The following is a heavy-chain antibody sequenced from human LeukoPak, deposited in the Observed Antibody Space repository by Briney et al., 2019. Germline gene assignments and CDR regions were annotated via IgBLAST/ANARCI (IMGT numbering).Heavy chain of an antibody. CDR1: GFTFSSYG. CDR2: IRYDGSNK. V-gene: IGHV3-30*02. J-gene: IGHJ4*02. D-gene: IGHD6-13*01. Sequence: GGSLRLSCAASGFTFSSYGMHWFRQAPVKGLEWVAFIRYDGSNKYYADSVKGRFTISRDNSKNTLYLEMNSLRPEDTAVYYCAKDVSDGTPLGHWGQGILVTVSS. CDR3: AKDVSDGTPLGH.